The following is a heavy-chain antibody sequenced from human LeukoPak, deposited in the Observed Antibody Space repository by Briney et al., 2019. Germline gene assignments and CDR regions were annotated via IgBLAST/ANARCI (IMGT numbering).Heavy chain of an antibody. V-gene: IGHV1-46*03. CDR1: GSTFTSYY. D-gene: IGHD3-10*02. CDR2: INPSGGST. CDR3: AREVLGLRCWDY. Sequence: ASVKVSCKASGSTFTSYYMHWVRQAPGQGPEWMGIINPSGGSTSYAQKFQGRVTMTRDTSTSTVYMELSSLRSEDTAVYYCAREVLGLRCWDYWGQGTLVTASS. J-gene: IGHJ4*02.